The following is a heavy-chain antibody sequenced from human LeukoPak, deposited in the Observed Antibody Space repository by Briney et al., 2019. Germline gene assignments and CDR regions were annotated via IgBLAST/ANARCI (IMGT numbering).Heavy chain of an antibody. CDR1: GFTFSSYW. V-gene: IGHV3-7*01. D-gene: IGHD5-18*01. CDR2: IKQDGSEK. J-gene: IGHJ6*02. CDR3: ARDEYSYGYNTVYYYGMDV. Sequence: GGSLRLSCAASGFTFSSYWMSWVRQAPGKGLEWVANIKQDGSEKYYVDSVKGRFTISRDNAKNSLYLQMNSLRAEDTAVYYGARDEYSYGYNTVYYYGMDVWGQGTTVTVSS.